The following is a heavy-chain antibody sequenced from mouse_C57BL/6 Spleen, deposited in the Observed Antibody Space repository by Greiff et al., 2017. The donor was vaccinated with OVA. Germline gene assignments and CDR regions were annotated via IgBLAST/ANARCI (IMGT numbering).Heavy chain of an antibody. CDR2: ISYDGSN. CDR3: AGRAIPWYFDV. J-gene: IGHJ1*03. D-gene: IGHD3-1*01. Sequence: EVKLVESGPGLVKPSQSLSLTCSVTGYSITSGYYWNWLRQFPGNKLEWMGYISYDGSNNYNPSLKNRITITRDTSKNQFFLRFNAVTTEDTATYCCAGRAIPWYFDVWGTGTTVTVSS. V-gene: IGHV3-6*01. CDR1: GYSITSGYY.